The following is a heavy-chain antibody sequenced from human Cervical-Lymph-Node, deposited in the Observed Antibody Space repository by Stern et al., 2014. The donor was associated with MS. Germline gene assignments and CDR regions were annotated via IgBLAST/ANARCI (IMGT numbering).Heavy chain of an antibody. D-gene: IGHD2-15*01. CDR1: GYTFTSYG. CDR3: ARGLLGSENAFDI. Sequence: QVQLVQSGAEVKKPGASVKVSCKASGYTFTSYGISWVRQAPGQGLEWMGFISASNGITTDASKLQGRVTMTTDTSTSTAYMELSSLRSDDTAVYYCARGLLGSENAFDIWVQGTMVTVSS. V-gene: IGHV1-18*01. J-gene: IGHJ3*02. CDR2: ISASNGIT.